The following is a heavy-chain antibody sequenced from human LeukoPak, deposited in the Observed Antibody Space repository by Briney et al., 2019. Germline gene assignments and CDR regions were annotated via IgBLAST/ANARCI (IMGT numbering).Heavy chain of an antibody. CDR2: IYYSGST. D-gene: IGHD3-10*01. J-gene: IGHJ5*02. CDR3: AREGSHGSGSYHSWFDP. Sequence: SETLSLTCTVSGGSISSYYWSWIRQPPGKGLEWIGYIYYSGSTNYNPSLKSRVTISVDTSKNQFSLKLSSVTAADTAVYYCAREGSHGSGSYHSWFDPWGQGTLVTVSS. CDR1: GGSISSYY. V-gene: IGHV4-59*12.